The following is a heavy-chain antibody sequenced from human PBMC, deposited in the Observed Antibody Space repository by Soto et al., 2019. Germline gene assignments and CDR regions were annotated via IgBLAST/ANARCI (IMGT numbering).Heavy chain of an antibody. V-gene: IGHV4-59*01. CDR2: IFFSVST. CDR1: GGSISSYY. J-gene: IGHJ4*02. Sequence: SETLSLTCTVSGGSISSYYWSWIRQPPGKGLELIGYIFFSVSTNYNPSLKSRVTISVDTSKNHFSLKLSSVTAADTAVYYCARDSRDFWSGYPSGYFDYWGQGTLVTVSS. CDR3: ARDSRDFWSGYPSGYFDY. D-gene: IGHD3-3*01.